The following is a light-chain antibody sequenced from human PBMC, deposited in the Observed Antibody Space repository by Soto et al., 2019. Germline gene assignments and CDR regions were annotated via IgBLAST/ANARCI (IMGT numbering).Light chain of an antibody. V-gene: IGLV2-14*01. Sequence: QSALTQPASVSGSPRQSITISCTGTSSDVGAYNYVSWYQQHPGKAPKLMIYDVSNRPSGISNRFSGSKSGNTASLTISGLEAEDEDDYYCSSYTSSSTWVFGGGTKLTVL. CDR2: DVS. CDR3: SSYTSSSTWV. J-gene: IGLJ3*02. CDR1: SSDVGAYNY.